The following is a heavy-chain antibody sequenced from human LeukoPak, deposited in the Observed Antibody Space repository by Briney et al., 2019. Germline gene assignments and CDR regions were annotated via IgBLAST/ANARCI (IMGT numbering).Heavy chain of an antibody. Sequence: ASVKVTCKASGYTFTIYYMHWVRQAPGQGIEWMGWINPNSGGTSYARRFQGRVTMTRDTSISTAYMELSRLTSDDTAVYYCARNPAYCTSTSCYNDYWGQGTLVTVSS. CDR1: GYTFTIYY. J-gene: IGHJ4*02. CDR3: ARNPAYCTSTSCYNDY. CDR2: INPNSGGT. V-gene: IGHV1-2*02. D-gene: IGHD2-2*02.